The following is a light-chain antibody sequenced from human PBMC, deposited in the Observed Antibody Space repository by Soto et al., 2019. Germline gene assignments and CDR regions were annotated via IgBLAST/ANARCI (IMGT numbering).Light chain of an antibody. Sequence: EIVLTQSPATLSVSPGERVTLSCRASQSVDINLAWYQQKPGQAPRLLIYGASTRATDMSGTFSGRGSGTEFTLTIRSLEPEDFAVYYCQQRSNWPPITFGQGTRREIK. J-gene: IGKJ5*01. CDR1: QSVDIN. CDR2: GAS. V-gene: IGKV3-15*01. CDR3: QQRSNWPPIT.